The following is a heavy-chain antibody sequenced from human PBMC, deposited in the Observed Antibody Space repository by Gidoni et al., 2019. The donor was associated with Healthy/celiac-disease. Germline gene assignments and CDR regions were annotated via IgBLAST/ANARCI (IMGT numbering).Heavy chain of an antibody. Sequence: EVQLLEAGGRLLQPGGFLRPSSAAPGGTFSSYAMGWVRQAPGKGLEWVLAISGSGGSTSYADSVQCRFTISRDNSKNTLYLHMHSLRAEDTAVYYCAKVSSRAEYCYYGMDVWGQGTPVTVSS. CDR1: GGTFSSYA. J-gene: IGHJ6*02. CDR3: AKVSSRAEYCYYGMDV. V-gene: IGHV3-23*01. CDR2: ISGSGGST.